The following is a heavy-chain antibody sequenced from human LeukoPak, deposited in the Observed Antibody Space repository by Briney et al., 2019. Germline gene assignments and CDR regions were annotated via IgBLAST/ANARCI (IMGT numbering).Heavy chain of an antibody. J-gene: IGHJ4*02. V-gene: IGHV1-2*06. CDR1: GYTFTGYY. Sequence: ASVKVSCKASGYTFTGYYMHWVRQAPGQGLEWMGRINPNSGGTKYAQKFQGRVTMTRDTSISTAYMELSRLRSDDTAVYYCARGPRGYSYGPTLDYWGQGTLVTVSS. D-gene: IGHD5-18*01. CDR3: ARGPRGYSYGPTLDY. CDR2: INPNSGGT.